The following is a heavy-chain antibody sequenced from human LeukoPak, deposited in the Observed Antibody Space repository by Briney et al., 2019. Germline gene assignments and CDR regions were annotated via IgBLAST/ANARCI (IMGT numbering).Heavy chain of an antibody. V-gene: IGHV4-38-2*02. CDR3: ARGRYDFWSGYSPKPSYFDY. Sequence: SETLSPTCTVSGYSISSGYYWGWIRQPPGKGLEWIGSIYHSGSTYYNPSLKSRVTISVDTSKNQFSLKLSSVTAADTAVYYCARGRYDFWSGYSPKPSYFDYWGQGTLVTVSS. J-gene: IGHJ4*02. D-gene: IGHD3-3*01. CDR2: IYHSGST. CDR1: GYSISSGYY.